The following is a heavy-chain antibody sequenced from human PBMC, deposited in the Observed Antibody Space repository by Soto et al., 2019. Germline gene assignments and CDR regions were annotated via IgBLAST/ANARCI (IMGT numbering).Heavy chain of an antibody. D-gene: IGHD3-22*01. CDR2: IYTSGST. CDR3: AREIGRDYYDSSGYYHGQYYFDY. CDR1: GGSISSDY. Sequence: PSETLSLTCTVPGGSISSDYWSWIRQPAGKGLEWIGRIYTSGSTNYNPSLKSRVTMSVDTSKNQFSLKLSSVTAADTAVYYCAREIGRDYYDSSGYYHGQYYFDYWGQGTLVTVSS. V-gene: IGHV4-4*07. J-gene: IGHJ4*02.